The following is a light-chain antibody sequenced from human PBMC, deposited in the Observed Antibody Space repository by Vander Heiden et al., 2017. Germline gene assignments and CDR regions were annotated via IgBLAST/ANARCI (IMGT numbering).Light chain of an antibody. CDR1: QSISNY. CDR3: QQSYSTPQLT. Sequence: DIQMTQSPSSLSPSVGDRVTISCRASQSISNYLNWYQQKPGKAPKLLIYAASTLQSSVPSRFSGRGSGTDFTLTISSLQPEDFATYYCQQSYSTPQLTFGGGTKVEIK. CDR2: AAS. V-gene: IGKV1-39*01. J-gene: IGKJ4*01.